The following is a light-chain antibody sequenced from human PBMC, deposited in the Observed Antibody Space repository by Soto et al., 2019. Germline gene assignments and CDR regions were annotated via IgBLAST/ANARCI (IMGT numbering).Light chain of an antibody. CDR3: QQYVSSGT. J-gene: IGKJ1*01. V-gene: IGKV3-20*01. Sequence: EIESSQSPGTLSLSPGERATLSCRASHTISSSYLAWYQQKPGQAPRLLMYGISRRATGIPDRFSGSGSGTDFTLTISRLEPEDFAVYYCQQYVSSGTFGQGTKAAIK. CDR1: HTISSSY. CDR2: GIS.